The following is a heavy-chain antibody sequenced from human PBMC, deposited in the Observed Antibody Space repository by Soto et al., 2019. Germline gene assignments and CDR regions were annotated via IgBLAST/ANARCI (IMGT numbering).Heavy chain of an antibody. CDR3: ARDDGKGGYDSYGMDV. D-gene: IGHD5-12*01. J-gene: IGHJ6*02. CDR1: GFTFSSYG. CDR2: IWYDGSNK. Sequence: GGSLRLSCAASGFTFSSYGMHWVRQAPGKGLEWVAVIWYDGSNKYYADSVKGRFTISRDNSKNTLYLQMNSLRAEDTAVYYCARDDGKGGYDSYGMDVWGQGTTVTVAS. V-gene: IGHV3-33*01.